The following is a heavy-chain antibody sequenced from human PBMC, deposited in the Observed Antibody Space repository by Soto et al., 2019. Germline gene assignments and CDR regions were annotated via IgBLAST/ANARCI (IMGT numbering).Heavy chain of an antibody. J-gene: IGHJ4*02. CDR1: GFTFSSYA. CDR2: ISYDGSNK. V-gene: IGHV3-30-3*01. D-gene: IGHD3-22*01. CDR3: ARDLGSGYYDSSGYNFDY. Sequence: GGSLRLSCAASGFTFSSYAMHWVRQAPGKGLEWVAVISYDGSNKYYADSVKGRFTISRDNSKNTLYLQMNSLRAEDTAVYYCARDLGSGYYDSSGYNFDYWGQGTLVTVSS.